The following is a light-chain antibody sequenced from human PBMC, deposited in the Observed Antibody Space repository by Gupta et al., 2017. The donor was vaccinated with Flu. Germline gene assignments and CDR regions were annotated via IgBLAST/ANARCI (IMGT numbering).Light chain of an antibody. Sequence: RASQVVSSNDLAGYQQRPGQSPRLLLSGTSNRATGIPDRFSASGSGTDVILTTSGLEPEDSAVYYCQQYGRTPQTFGQGTRVEVK. CDR2: GTS. V-gene: IGKV3-20*01. CDR1: QVVSSND. J-gene: IGKJ1*01. CDR3: QQYGRTPQT.